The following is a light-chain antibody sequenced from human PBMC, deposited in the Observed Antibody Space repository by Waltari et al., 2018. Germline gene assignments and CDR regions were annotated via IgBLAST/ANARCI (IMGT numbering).Light chain of an antibody. J-gene: IGLJ2*01. CDR2: VNSDGSH. CDR1: SSPRGYD. CDR3: QTWGLGIRV. V-gene: IGLV4-69*01. Sequence: QVVLTQPPFASASLGASVTLTCTLSSSPRGYDIRWHQQQPGKGPQYLMRVNSDGSHTKGEGVSDRFSGSSSGAERYLTISSLRSEDEGDYYCQTWGLGIRVFGGGTKLTVL.